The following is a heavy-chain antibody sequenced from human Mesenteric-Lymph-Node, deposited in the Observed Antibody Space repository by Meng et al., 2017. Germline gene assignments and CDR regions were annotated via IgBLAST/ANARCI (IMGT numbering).Heavy chain of an antibody. J-gene: IGHJ4*02. CDR3: ARQGYYGDYVHY. D-gene: IGHD4-17*01. CDR1: GFTFSSYG. CDR2: IWYDGSNK. Sequence: GGSLRLSCAASGFTFSSYGMHWVRQAPGKGLEWVAVIWYDGSNKYYADSVKGRFTISRDNSKNSLYLQMNSLRAEDTAVYYCARQGYYGDYVHYWGQGTLVTVSS. V-gene: IGHV3-33*01.